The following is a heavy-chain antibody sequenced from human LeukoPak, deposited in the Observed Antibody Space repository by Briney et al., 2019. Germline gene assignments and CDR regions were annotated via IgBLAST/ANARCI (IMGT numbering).Heavy chain of an antibody. J-gene: IGHJ1*01. Sequence: GESLRLSCAASGFIFKKYWMNWVRQVPGKGLERLANIKEDGSETYYADSVKGRFTISRDNPKNLLFLQINSLRVEDTAVYYCARETPRRGETRDGYRWGQGTLVTVSS. V-gene: IGHV3-7*01. CDR1: GFIFKKYW. D-gene: IGHD5-24*01. CDR3: ARETPRRGETRDGYR. CDR2: IKEDGSET.